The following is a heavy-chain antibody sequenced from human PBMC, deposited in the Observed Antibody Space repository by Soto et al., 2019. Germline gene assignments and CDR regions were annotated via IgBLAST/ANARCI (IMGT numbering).Heavy chain of an antibody. CDR1: GGSFSGYY. CDR2: INHSGST. D-gene: IGHD2-2*01. J-gene: IGHJ6*02. V-gene: IGHV4-34*01. Sequence: SETLSLTCAVYGGSFSGYYWSWIRQPPGKGLEWIGEINHSGSTNYNPSLKSRVTISVDTSKNQFSLKLSSVTAADTAVYYCARGSCSSTSCYVGYYYYYGMDVWGQGTTVTVSS. CDR3: ARGSCSSTSCYVGYYYYYGMDV.